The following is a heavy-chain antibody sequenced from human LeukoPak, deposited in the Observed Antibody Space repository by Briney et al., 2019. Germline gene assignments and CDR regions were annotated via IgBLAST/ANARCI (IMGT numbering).Heavy chain of an antibody. CDR3: ARRVTAASGFDY. J-gene: IGHJ4*02. CDR1: GYTFTDYY. V-gene: IGHV1-2*02. CDR2: TNPKNGGT. Sequence: SVRLSCKASGYTFTDYYIYWVRQAPGQGLEWMGWTNPKNGGTNYAQKSQGRVTMTSDTSISTAYMDLNSLESDDTAVYYCARRVTAASGFDYWGQATLDTVSS. D-gene: IGHD6-13*01.